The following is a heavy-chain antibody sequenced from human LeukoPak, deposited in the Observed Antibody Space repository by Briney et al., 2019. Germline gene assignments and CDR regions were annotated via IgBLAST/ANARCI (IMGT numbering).Heavy chain of an antibody. Sequence: SEPLSLTCTVSGGSISSYYWSWIRQPPGKGLEWIGYIYYSGNTNYNPFLKSRVTISVDTSKNQFSLKLSSVTAADTALYYCARRRGSSGTIDYWGQGTLVTVSS. V-gene: IGHV4-59*08. D-gene: IGHD6-19*01. J-gene: IGHJ4*02. CDR2: IYYSGNT. CDR1: GGSISSYY. CDR3: ARRRGSSGTIDY.